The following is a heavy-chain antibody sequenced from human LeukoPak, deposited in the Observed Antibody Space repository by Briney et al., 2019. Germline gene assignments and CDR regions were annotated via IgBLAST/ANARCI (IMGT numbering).Heavy chain of an antibody. V-gene: IGHV1-69*05. D-gene: IGHD5-12*01. Sequence: SVKVSCKASGGTFSSYAISWVRQAPGQGLEWMGGIIPIFGTANYAQKFQGRVTITTDESTSTAYTELSSLRSEDTAVYYCAREGYDFTGFDYWGQGTLVTVSS. CDR1: GGTFSSYA. CDR3: AREGYDFTGFDY. J-gene: IGHJ4*02. CDR2: IIPIFGTA.